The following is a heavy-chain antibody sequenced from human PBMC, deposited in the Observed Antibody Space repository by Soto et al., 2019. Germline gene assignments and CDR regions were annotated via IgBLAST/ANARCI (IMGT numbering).Heavy chain of an antibody. J-gene: IGHJ6*02. V-gene: IGHV4-59*08. CDR1: GGSISSYY. Sequence: SETLSLTCTVSGGSISSYYWSWIRQPPGKGLEWIGYIYYSGSTKYNPSLKSRVTISVDTSKNQFSLKLSSVTAADTAMYYCARPKVTGRWYYGMDVWGQGTTVTVSS. CDR3: ARPKVTGRWYYGMDV. D-gene: IGHD2-15*01. CDR2: IYYSGST.